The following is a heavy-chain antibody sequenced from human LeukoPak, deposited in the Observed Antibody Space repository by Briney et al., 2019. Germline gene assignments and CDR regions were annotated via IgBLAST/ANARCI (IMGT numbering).Heavy chain of an antibody. CDR2: INPNSCGT. CDR3: ARESAAAVSCFDY. J-gene: IGHJ4*02. Sequence: ASVKVSCKASRYTFTGYYMHWVRQAPGHGLEWMGWINPNSCGTKYAQKFQGRVTLTRHTSLRTAYMELSRLRSDDTAVYYCARESAAAVSCFDYWGQGTLVSVSA. CDR1: RYTFTGYY. V-gene: IGHV1-2*02. D-gene: IGHD6-13*01.